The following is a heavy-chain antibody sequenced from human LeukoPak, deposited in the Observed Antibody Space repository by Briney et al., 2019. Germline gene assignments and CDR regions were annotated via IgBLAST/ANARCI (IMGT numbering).Heavy chain of an antibody. Sequence: GGSLRLSCAASGFTFSSYGMHWVRQAPGKGLEWVTFIRYDGSNKYYADSVKGRFTISRDNSKNTLNLHMNSLRAEDTAVYYCARDGYSSSFYFDYWGQGTLVTVSS. D-gene: IGHD6-6*01. CDR2: IRYDGSNK. CDR1: GFTFSSYG. V-gene: IGHV3-30*02. J-gene: IGHJ4*02. CDR3: ARDGYSSSFYFDY.